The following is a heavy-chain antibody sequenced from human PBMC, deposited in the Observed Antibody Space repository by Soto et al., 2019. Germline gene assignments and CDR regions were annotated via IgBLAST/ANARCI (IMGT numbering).Heavy chain of an antibody. Sequence: SAPLAVSGSVAGDSIGSGGHYWNWILQHPEKGLEWIGYIYYSGSTHYNPSLRSRLRISLDTSKNQFFLRLTSVTAADTARYYCARDQALAPTVWGYWGQGIQVTVSS. V-gene: IGHV4-31*03. CDR1: GDSIGSGGHY. J-gene: IGHJ4*02. CDR3: ARDQALAPTVWGY. CDR2: IYYSGST. D-gene: IGHD7-27*01.